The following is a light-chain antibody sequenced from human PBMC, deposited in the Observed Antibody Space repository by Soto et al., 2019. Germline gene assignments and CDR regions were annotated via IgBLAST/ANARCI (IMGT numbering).Light chain of an antibody. CDR1: SSNIGAGYD. Sequence: QSVLTQPPSVSGAPGQRVTISCTGSSSNIGAGYDVHWYQQLPGTAPKLLIYGNSNRPSGVPDRFSGSKSGTSASLAITGLQAEDEADYCCQSYDSSLGEFGGGTKLTVL. J-gene: IGLJ2*01. V-gene: IGLV1-40*01. CDR3: QSYDSSLGE. CDR2: GNS.